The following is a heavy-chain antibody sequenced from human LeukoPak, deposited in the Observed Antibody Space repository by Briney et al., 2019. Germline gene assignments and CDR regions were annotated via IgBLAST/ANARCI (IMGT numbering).Heavy chain of an antibody. CDR1: GYTFTSYG. J-gene: IGHJ6*02. CDR2: INPNSGGT. V-gene: IGHV1-2*04. CDR3: ARADSGSSWGYGMDV. Sequence: ASVKVSCKASGYTFTSYGISWVRQAPGQGLEWMGWINPNSGGTNYAQKFQGWVTMTRDTSISTAYMELSRLRSDDTAVYYCARADSGSSWGYGMDVWGQGTTVTVSS. D-gene: IGHD6-13*01.